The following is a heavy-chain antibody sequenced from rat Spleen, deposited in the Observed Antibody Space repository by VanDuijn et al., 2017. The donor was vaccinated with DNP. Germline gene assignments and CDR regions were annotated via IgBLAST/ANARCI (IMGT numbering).Heavy chain of an antibody. V-gene: IGHV3-1*01. Sequence: EVQLQESGSGLVKPSQSLSLTCSVTGYSITTNFWGWIRKFPGNKMEYIGHISYSGSTNYNPSLKSRISITRDTSKNHFFLQLNSVTTEDTATYYCARLTRYFDSWGQGVLVTVSS. CDR3: ARLTRYFDS. D-gene: IGHD1-7*01. CDR2: ISYSGST. CDR1: GYSITTNF. J-gene: IGHJ2*01.